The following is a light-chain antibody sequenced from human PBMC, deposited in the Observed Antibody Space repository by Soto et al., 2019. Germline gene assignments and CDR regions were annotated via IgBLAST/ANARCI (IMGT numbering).Light chain of an antibody. Sequence: EIVLTQSPATLSLSPGERATLSCRASQRVSSYLAWYQQHPGQAPRLLMYDASNRATGIPARFSGSGSATDFTLTISYLEPEDFAVYYCQARSKWPLTFGGGTTVEIK. CDR2: DAS. V-gene: IGKV3-11*01. CDR3: QARSKWPLT. J-gene: IGKJ4*01. CDR1: QRVSSY.